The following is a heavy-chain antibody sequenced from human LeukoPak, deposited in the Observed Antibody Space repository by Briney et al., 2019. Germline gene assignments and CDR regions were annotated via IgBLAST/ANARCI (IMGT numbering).Heavy chain of an antibody. Sequence: SGGSLRLSCAASGFTFSDYYMTWVRQAPGKGLEWVANIKQDGSKKNYVDSVKGRFTISRDNAKNSLYLQMNSLRAEDTAVYYCATPLDYYDSSGYHQGGDWGQGTLVTVSS. CDR3: ATPLDYYDSSGYHQGGD. V-gene: IGHV3-7*03. CDR1: GFTFSDYY. J-gene: IGHJ4*02. D-gene: IGHD3-22*01. CDR2: IKQDGSKK.